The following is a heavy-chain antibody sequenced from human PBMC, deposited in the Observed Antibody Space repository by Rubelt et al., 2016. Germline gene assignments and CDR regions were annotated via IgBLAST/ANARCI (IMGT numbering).Heavy chain of an antibody. D-gene: IGHD6-19*01. Sequence: QVQLQQWGAGLLKPSETLSLTCTVSGGSISRGGYYWSWIRQHPGKGLEWLGYIYYSGSTYYNPSLKCRVTISVDTSKNQFALKLSSVTAADTAVYYCARGDSSGWTPVWFDPWGQGTLVTVSS. CDR2: IYYSGST. CDR3: ARGDSSGWTPVWFDP. J-gene: IGHJ5*02. CDR1: GGSISRGGYY. V-gene: IGHV4-31*03.